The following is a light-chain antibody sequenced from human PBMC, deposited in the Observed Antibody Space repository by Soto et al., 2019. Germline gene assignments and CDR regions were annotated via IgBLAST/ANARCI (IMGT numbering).Light chain of an antibody. CDR2: SND. J-gene: IGLJ2*01. V-gene: IGLV1-44*01. Sequence: QSVLAQPPSASGTPGQRVTISCSGSNSNIGRNDVTWYQQVPGTAPQCLIYSNDQRPSGVPDRISGSRSGTSASLAISGLQSGYEAEYYCAAWDDTLLARVFGGGTKLTVL. CDR3: AAWDDTLLARV. CDR1: NSNIGRND.